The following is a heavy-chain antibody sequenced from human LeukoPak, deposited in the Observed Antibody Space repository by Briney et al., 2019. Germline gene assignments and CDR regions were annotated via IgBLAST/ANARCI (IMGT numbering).Heavy chain of an antibody. CDR2: IWYDGSNK. D-gene: IGHD5-24*01. J-gene: IGHJ4*02. CDR3: ARDGVRDGYTFNY. Sequence: GRSLRLSCAASGFTFSSYGMHWVRQAPGKGLEWVAVIWYDGSNKYYADSVKGRFTISRGNSKNTLYLQMNSLRAEDTAVYYCARDGVRDGYTFNYWGQGTLVTVSS. V-gene: IGHV3-33*01. CDR1: GFTFSSYG.